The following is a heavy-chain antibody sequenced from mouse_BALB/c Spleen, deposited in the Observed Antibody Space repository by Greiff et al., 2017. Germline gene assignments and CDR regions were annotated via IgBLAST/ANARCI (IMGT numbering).Heavy chain of an antibody. CDR2: ISYSGST. V-gene: IGHV3-8*02. J-gene: IGHJ3*01. D-gene: IGHD2-3*01. Sequence: EVKLVESGPSLVKPSQTLSLTCSVTGDSITSGYWNWIRKFPGNKLEYMGYISYSGSTYYNPSLKSRISITRDTSKNQYYLQLNSVTTEDTATYYCARNSYDGYYWFAYWGQGTLVTVSA. CDR1: GDSITSGY. CDR3: ARNSYDGYYWFAY.